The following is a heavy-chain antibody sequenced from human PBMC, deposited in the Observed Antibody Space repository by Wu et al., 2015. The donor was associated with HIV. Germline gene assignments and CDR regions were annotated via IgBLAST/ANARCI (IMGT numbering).Heavy chain of an antibody. Sequence: VLLVQSGAEVRKPGASVKVSCTASGYTFTGHYILWVRQAPGQGLEWVGWINGDRGDTKYSHKFQGRVVMTRDRSTSTVSMELSRLTSDDTAIYYCARDLVRDGYDALDIWGRGTLVTVSS. J-gene: IGHJ3*02. V-gene: IGHV1-2*02. CDR2: INGDRGDT. D-gene: IGHD5-18*01. CDR3: ARDLVRDGYDALDI. CDR1: GYTFTGHY.